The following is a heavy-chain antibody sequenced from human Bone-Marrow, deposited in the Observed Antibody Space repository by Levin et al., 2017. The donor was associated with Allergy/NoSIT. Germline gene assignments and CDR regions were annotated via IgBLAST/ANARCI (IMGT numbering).Heavy chain of an antibody. J-gene: IGHJ6*02. CDR2: IKQDGSEK. CDR1: GFTFRYYW. V-gene: IGHV3-7*01. Sequence: LSLTCAASGFTFRYYWMTWVRQAPGKGLEWVANIKQDGSEKYYVDSVKGRFTISRDNAKKSLYLQMNSLRVEDTAVYYCARDPVAAAGTGGGSDGMDVWGQGTAVTVSS. D-gene: IGHD6-13*01. CDR3: ARDPVAAAGTGGGSDGMDV.